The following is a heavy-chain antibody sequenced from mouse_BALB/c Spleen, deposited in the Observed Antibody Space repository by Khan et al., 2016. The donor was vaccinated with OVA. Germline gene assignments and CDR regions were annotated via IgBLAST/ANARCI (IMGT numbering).Heavy chain of an antibody. CDR2: IWAGGST. J-gene: IGHJ3*01. CDR1: GFSLTSYG. Sequence: VKLLESGPGLVAPSQSLSITCTVSGFSLTSYGVHWVRQPPGKGLEWLGVIWAGGSTNYNSALMSRLSISKDNSKSQVFLKMNSLQTDDTAMYYCAREQGSSGYWFAYWGQGTLVTVSA. D-gene: IGHD3-1*01. V-gene: IGHV2-9*02. CDR3: AREQGSSGYWFAY.